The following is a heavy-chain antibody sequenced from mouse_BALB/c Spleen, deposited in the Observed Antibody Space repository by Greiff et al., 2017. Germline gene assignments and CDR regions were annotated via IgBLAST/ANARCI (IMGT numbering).Heavy chain of an antibody. J-gene: IGHJ2*01. D-gene: IGHD1-1*01. CDR1: GYNFTSYW. CDR3: AKAHYYGSSYYLDY. CDR2: IYPGSGST. Sequence: QVQLQQPGAELVKPGTSVKLSCKASGYNFTSYWINWVKLRPGQGLEWIGDIYPGSGSTNYNEKFKSKATLTVDTSSSTAYMQLSSLASEDSALYYCAKAHYYGSSYYLDYWGQGTTLTVSS. V-gene: IGHV1-55*01.